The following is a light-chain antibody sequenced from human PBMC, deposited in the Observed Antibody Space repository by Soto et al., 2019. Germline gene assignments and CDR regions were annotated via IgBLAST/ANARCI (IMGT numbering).Light chain of an antibody. CDR1: QRISSY. V-gene: IGKV1-39*01. CDR3: KQSYSTPIT. Sequence: DIQMTQSPSSLSASVGARVTITCRASQRISSYLNWYQQKPGKAHKLLIYAAYSLQSGVQSRFSGSGSGTDFTLTIRSLQPEDFATYYCKQSYSTPITFGQGTRLEIK. CDR2: AAY. J-gene: IGKJ5*01.